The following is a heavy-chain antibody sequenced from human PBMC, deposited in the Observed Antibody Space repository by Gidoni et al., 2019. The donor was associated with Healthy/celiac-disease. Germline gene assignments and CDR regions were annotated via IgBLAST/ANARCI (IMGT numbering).Heavy chain of an antibody. Sequence: QVQLQQGGAGLLKPWETLSLTYAVYDESFSGYYWHWIRQPPGKGLEWIWEINHSGSPNYNPSLKSRVTISVDTSKNQFSLNLSSVTAADSAVYYCARAGYSYFYCSGGSCRRNHWFDPWGQGTLVPVSS. CDR2: INHSGSP. V-gene: IGHV4-34*01. D-gene: IGHD2-15*01. J-gene: IGHJ5*02. CDR1: DESFSGYY. CDR3: ARAGYSYFYCSGGSCRRNHWFDP.